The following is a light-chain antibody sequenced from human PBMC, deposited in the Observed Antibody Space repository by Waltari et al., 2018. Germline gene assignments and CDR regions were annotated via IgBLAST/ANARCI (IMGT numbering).Light chain of an antibody. J-gene: IGKJ4*01. Sequence: EIVMTQSPDTLSASPGERATLSCRASQSVSSNLALYQQKPGQAPRLLLYGASTSVTGIPARFSGSGSGTEFTLTISSLQSEDFAVYYCQQYENWPPLTFGGGTKVEIK. V-gene: IGKV3-15*01. CDR3: QQYENWPPLT. CDR2: GAS. CDR1: QSVSSN.